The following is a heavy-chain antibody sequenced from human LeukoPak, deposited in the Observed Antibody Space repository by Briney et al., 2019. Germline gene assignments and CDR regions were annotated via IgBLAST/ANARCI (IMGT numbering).Heavy chain of an antibody. J-gene: IGHJ3*02. V-gene: IGHV3-74*01. Sequence: PGGSLRLSCAASGFTFSSYWMHWVRQAPGKGLVWVSRINSDGRSTSYADSVKGRFTISRDNAKNTLYLQMNSLRAEDTAVYYCARVPGNDYFGAFDIWGQGTMVTVSS. CDR3: ARVPGNDYFGAFDI. CDR1: GFTFSSYW. CDR2: INSDGRST. D-gene: IGHD2/OR15-2a*01.